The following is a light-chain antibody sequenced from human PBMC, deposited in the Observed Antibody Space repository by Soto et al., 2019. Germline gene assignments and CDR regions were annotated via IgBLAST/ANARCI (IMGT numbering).Light chain of an antibody. CDR1: NIGSKS. CDR2: GDR. CDR3: QVWDRSSDHYV. J-gene: IGLJ1*01. Sequence: ELTQPPSVSVAPGQTARITCGGNNIGSKSVHWYQQKPGQAPVMVVYGDRDRPSGIPERFSGSNSGNTATLTISRVEAGDEADYYCQVWDRSSDHYVFGTGTKVTVL. V-gene: IGLV3-21*02.